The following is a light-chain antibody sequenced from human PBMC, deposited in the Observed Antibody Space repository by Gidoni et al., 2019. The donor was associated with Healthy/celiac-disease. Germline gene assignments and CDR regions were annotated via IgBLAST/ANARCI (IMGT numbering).Light chain of an antibody. V-gene: IGKV3-20*01. J-gene: IGKJ1*01. Sequence: EIVLTQSPGTLSLSPGERATLSCRAMQSVSSSYLAWYQQKPGQAPRLLIYGASSRATGIPHRCSGSGSGTDFTLTSSRLEPEDFAVYYCQQYGSSWTFGQGTKVEIK. CDR3: QQYGSSWT. CDR2: GAS. CDR1: QSVSSSY.